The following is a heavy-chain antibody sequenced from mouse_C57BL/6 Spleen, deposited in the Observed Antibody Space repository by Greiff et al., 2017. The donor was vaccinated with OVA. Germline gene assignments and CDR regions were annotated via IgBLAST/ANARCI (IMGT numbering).Heavy chain of an antibody. CDR1: GYTFTDYE. V-gene: IGHV1-15*01. CDR2: IDPETGGT. J-gene: IGHJ2*01. Sequence: VQGVESGAELVRPGASVTLSCKASGYTFTDYEMHWVKQTPVHGLEWIGAIDPETGGTAYNQKFKGKAILTADKSSSTAYMELRSLTSEDSAVYYCTRRARDVLFDYWGQGTTLTVSS. CDR3: TRRARDVLFDY. D-gene: IGHD3-3*01.